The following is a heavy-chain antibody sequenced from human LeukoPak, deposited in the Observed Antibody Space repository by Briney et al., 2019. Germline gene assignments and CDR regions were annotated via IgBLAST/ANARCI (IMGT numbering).Heavy chain of an antibody. J-gene: IGHJ3*02. V-gene: IGHV4-39*07. D-gene: IGHD6-13*01. CDR3: ARVGVRYSSSPRAFDI. CDR2: IYYSGTT. Sequence: SETLSLTCTVSGGSINSSSYYWGWIRQPPGKGLEWIGSIYYSGTTYYNPSLKSRVTISVDTSKNQFSLMLTSVTAADTAVYYCARVGVRYSSSPRAFDIWGQGTMVTVSS. CDR1: GGSINSSSYY.